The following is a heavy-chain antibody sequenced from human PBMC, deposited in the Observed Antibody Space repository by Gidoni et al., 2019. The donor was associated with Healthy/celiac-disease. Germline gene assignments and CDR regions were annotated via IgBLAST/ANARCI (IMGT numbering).Heavy chain of an antibody. D-gene: IGHD4-17*01. Sequence: QVQLVESGGGVVQPGRSLRLSCAASGFTFSSCGMPWVRQAPGKGLEWVAVIWYDGSNKYYADSVKGRFTISRDNSKNTLYLQMNSLRAEDTPVYYCARANYGDYRWGYFDYWGQGTLVTVSS. CDR3: ARANYGDYRWGYFDY. V-gene: IGHV3-33*01. J-gene: IGHJ4*02. CDR2: IWYDGSNK. CDR1: GFTFSSCG.